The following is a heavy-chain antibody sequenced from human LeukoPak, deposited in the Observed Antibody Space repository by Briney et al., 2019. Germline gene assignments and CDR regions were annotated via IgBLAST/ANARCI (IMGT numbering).Heavy chain of an antibody. CDR2: ISAYNGNT. D-gene: IGHD3-3*01. V-gene: IGHV1-18*01. J-gene: IGHJ4*02. CDR1: GYTFTSYG. Sequence: ASVKVSCKASGYTFTSYGISWVRQAPGQGLEWMGWISAYNGNTNYAQKLQGRVTMTTDTSTSTAYMELRSLRSDDTAVYYCARDGYDFWSGYSGYYFDYWGQGTLVTVSS. CDR3: ARDGYDFWSGYSGYYFDY.